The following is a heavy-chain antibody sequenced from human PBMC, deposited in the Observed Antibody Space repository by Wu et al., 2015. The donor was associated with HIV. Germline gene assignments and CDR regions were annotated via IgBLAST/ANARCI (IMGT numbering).Heavy chain of an antibody. CDR3: ARTTYASATTSHYVDY. D-gene: IGHD1-26*01. J-gene: IGHJ4*03. V-gene: IGHV1-69*15. CDR1: GGTFSSYA. CDR2: IIPVFGTT. Sequence: QVQLVQSGAEVKKPGSSVKVSCKASGGTFSSYAINWVRQAPGQGLEWMGRIIPVFGTTNYAQKFQGRVTITRTNPRAQLHGAEQPAIWRHGHYYCARTTYASATTSHYVDYSGPR.